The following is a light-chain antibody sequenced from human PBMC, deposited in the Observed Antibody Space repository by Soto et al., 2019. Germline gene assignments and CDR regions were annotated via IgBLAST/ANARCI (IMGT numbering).Light chain of an antibody. Sequence: DIQMTQSPSSLSASVGDRVTITYRASQGISNYLAWYQQKPGKVPKLLIYAVSTLKSGVPSRFSGSGSETDFTLTISSLQPEDVATYYCQKYNSAPLTFGGRTNVEIK. CDR2: AVS. CDR1: QGISNY. J-gene: IGKJ4*01. V-gene: IGKV1-27*01. CDR3: QKYNSAPLT.